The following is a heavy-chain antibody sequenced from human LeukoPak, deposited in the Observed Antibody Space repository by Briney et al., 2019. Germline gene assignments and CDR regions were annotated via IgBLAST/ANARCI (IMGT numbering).Heavy chain of an antibody. V-gene: IGHV4-59*01. Sequence: SETLSLTCTVSGGSINSYYWSWIRQPPGKGLEGIVYIYYSGSTNYNPSLKSRVTISVDTSKNQFSLKLSFVTAADTAVYYCARVHCSSTSCYMDVCGKGTTVTVSS. CDR2: IYYSGST. D-gene: IGHD2-2*01. CDR3: ARVHCSSTSCYMDV. CDR1: GGSINSYY. J-gene: IGHJ6*04.